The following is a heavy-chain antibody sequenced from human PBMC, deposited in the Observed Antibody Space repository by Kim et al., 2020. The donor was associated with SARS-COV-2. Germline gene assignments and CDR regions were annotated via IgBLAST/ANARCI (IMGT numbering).Heavy chain of an antibody. V-gene: IGHV1-3*01. J-gene: IGHJ5*02. CDR3: AKGLEGIAVAGGPIDGGDWFDP. Sequence: ASVKVSCKASGYTFTSYAMHWVRQAPGQRLEWMGWINAGNGNTKYSQKFQGRVTITRDTSASTAYMELSSLRSEDTAVYYCAKGLEGIAVAGGPIDGGDWFDPWGQGTLVTVSS. CDR1: GYTFTSYA. CDR2: INAGNGNT. D-gene: IGHD6-19*01.